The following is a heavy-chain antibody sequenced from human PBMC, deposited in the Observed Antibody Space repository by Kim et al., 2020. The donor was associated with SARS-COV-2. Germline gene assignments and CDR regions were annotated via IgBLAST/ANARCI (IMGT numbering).Heavy chain of an antibody. J-gene: IGHJ6*02. D-gene: IGHD3-10*01. V-gene: IGHV3-23*01. Sequence: KGRFTISRDNSKHTLYLQMNSLRAKDTAVYYCAKDAYGSGRPYYYYGMDVWGQGTTVTVSS. CDR3: AKDAYGSGRPYYYYGMDV.